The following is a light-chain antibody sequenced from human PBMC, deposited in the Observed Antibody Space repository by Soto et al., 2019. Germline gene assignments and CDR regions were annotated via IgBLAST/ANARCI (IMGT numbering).Light chain of an antibody. Sequence: QSVLTQPPSVSAAPGQKVTISCSGSSSNIGNKYVSWLQQLPGTAPKLLIYDSNKRPSGIPDRFSGSKSGTSATLDSTELQTGDKANYYCATWDRNLTGEFFGRGTPLTVL. V-gene: IGLV1-51*01. CDR3: ATWDRNLTGEF. CDR2: DSN. CDR1: SSNIGNKY. J-gene: IGLJ2*01.